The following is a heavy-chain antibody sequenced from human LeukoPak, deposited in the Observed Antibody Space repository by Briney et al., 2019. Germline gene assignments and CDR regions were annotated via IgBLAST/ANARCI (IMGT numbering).Heavy chain of an antibody. D-gene: IGHD2-8*01. CDR3: ARDFSPRTKYYYMDG. J-gene: IGHJ6*03. V-gene: IGHV4-59*12. CDR1: GGSISSYY. Sequence: SETLSLTCTVSGGSISSYYWSWIRQPPGKGLEWIGYIYYSGSTNYNPSLKSRVTISVDTYKNQFSLKLSSVTAADTAVYYCARDFSPRTKYYYMDGWGKGTTVTVSS. CDR2: IYYSGST.